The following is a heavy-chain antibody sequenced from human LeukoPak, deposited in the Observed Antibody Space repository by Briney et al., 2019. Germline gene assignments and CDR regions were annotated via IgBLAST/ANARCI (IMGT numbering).Heavy chain of an antibody. CDR1: GGSISSYY. CDR3: ARAGGYYDFWSGYYWDFNFDY. V-gene: IGHV4-59*01. Sequence: SETLSLTCTVSGGSISSYYWSWIRQPPGKGLEWIGYIYYSGSTNYNPSLKRRVTISVDTSKNQFSLKLSSVTAADTAVYYCARAGGYYDFWSGYYWDFNFDYWGQGTLVTVSS. CDR2: IYYSGST. D-gene: IGHD3-3*01. J-gene: IGHJ4*02.